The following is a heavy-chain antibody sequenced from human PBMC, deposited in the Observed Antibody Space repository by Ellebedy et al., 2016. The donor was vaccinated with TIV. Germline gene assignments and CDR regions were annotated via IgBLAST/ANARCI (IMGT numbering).Heavy chain of an antibody. D-gene: IGHD3-22*01. Sequence: GESLKISCAASGFIFSNYWMSWVRQAPGKGLEWVANIKQDGSEKYYVDSVKGRFTISRDNAKNSLYLQMNSLRAEDTAVYYCASDLHSSGYYYPNDAFDIWGQGTMVTVSS. CDR1: GFIFSNYW. CDR2: IKQDGSEK. CDR3: ASDLHSSGYYYPNDAFDI. V-gene: IGHV3-7*03. J-gene: IGHJ3*02.